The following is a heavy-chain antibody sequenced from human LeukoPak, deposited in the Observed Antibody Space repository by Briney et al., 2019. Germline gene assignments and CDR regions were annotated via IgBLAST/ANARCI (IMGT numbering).Heavy chain of an antibody. CDR3: ARGRKRMDV. V-gene: IGHV4-34*01. Sequence: SETLCLTCAVYGGSFSGYYWSWIRQPPGKGLEWIGEINHSGSTNYNPSLKSRVTISVDTSKNQFSLKLSSVTAADTAVYYCARGRKRMDVWGKGTTVTVSS. CDR2: INHSGST. CDR1: GGSFSGYY. J-gene: IGHJ6*04.